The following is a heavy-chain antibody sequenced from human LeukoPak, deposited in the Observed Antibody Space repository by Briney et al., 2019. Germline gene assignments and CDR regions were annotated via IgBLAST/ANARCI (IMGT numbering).Heavy chain of an antibody. CDR3: AREGRGSGTYYKDAFDI. Sequence: SVNDSCKASVGTFSRYAITGVRQAPGQGLEWMGGIIPVFGTSNYAQKFQGRVTITADESTSTAYMDLSSLRSEDTAVYYCAREGRGSGTYYKDAFDIWGQGTMVTVSS. CDR2: IIPVFGTS. D-gene: IGHD3-10*01. V-gene: IGHV1-69*13. J-gene: IGHJ3*02. CDR1: VGTFSRYA.